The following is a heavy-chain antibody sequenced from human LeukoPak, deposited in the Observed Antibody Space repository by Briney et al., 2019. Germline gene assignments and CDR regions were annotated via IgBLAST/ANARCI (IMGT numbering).Heavy chain of an antibody. CDR2: ISGSGDNT. J-gene: IGHJ5*02. CDR3: AKGGLVHRFDP. CDR1: GFTFSDYN. V-gene: IGHV3-23*01. Sequence: GGSLRLSCAASGFTFSDYNMNWVRQAPGKGLEWVSGISGSGDNTYYAGSVKGRFTISRDNPKNTLYLQMNSLRADDTAVYYCAKGGLVHRFDPWGQGTLVTVSS.